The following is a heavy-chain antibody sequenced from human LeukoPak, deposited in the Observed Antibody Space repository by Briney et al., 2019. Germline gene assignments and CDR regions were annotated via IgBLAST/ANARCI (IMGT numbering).Heavy chain of an antibody. CDR3: ARDGRPSRWFDP. CDR1: GASVSGSPYY. Sequence: PSETLSLTCTVSGASVSGSPYYWGWIRQPPGKGLEWIGSIYHSGSTYYNPSLKSRVTISVDTSKNQFSLKLSSVTAADTAVYYCARDGRPSRWFDPWGQGTLVTVSS. V-gene: IGHV4-39*07. CDR2: IYHSGST. D-gene: IGHD6-6*01. J-gene: IGHJ5*02.